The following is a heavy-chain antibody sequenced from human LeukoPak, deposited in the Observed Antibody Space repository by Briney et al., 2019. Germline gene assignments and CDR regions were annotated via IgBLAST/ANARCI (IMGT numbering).Heavy chain of an antibody. CDR2: INTDGTT. V-gene: IGHV3-74*01. Sequence: GGSLRLSCAASGFAFGHYRMHWVRQAPGKGLVWVSTINTDGTTTYADSVKGRFTISRDNSKNSLYLQMNSLRTEDTALYYCAKDSDLWDNWFDPWGQGTLVTVSS. CDR3: AKDSDLWDNWFDP. D-gene: IGHD3-16*01. CDR1: GFAFGHYR. J-gene: IGHJ5*02.